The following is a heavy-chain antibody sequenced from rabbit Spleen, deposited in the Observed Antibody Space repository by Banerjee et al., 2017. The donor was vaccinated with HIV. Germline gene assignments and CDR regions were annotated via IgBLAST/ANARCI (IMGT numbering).Heavy chain of an antibody. Sequence: QSLEESGGDMVKPEGSLKLSCTASGFPFSNKAVMCWVRQAPGKGLEWISCIAGSSSGFTYSATWATGRFTISKTSSTTVTLQMTSLTVADTATYFCARETSSGWGIISFYFSLWGQGTLVTVS. J-gene: IGHJ4*01. CDR1: GFPFSNKAV. CDR3: ARETSSGWGIISFYFSL. V-gene: IGHV1S40*01. D-gene: IGHD4-1*01. CDR2: IAGSSSGFT.